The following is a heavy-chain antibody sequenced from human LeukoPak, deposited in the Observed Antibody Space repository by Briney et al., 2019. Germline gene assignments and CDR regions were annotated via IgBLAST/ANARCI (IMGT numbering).Heavy chain of an antibody. D-gene: IGHD5-24*01. CDR2: IYPGDSDT. CDR3: ARIDGYTDY. J-gene: IGHJ4*02. Sequence: GESLKISCKGSGYNFNTYWSGWVRPMPGKGLEWMGIIYPGDSDTRYSPSFQGQVTISADKSINTAYLQWSSLKASDTAMYYCARIDGYTDYWGQGTLVTVSS. V-gene: IGHV5-51*01. CDR1: GYNFNTYW.